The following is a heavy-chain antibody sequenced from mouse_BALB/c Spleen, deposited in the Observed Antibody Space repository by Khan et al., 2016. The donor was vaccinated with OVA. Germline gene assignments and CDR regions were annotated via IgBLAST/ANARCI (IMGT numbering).Heavy chain of an antibody. Sequence: QVQLKQSGAELARPGASVKMSCKASGYTFTSYTMHWVKQRPGQGLEWIGYINPSSGYTNYNQKFKDKATLTADKSSSTAYMQLSSLTSEDSAVYYCASEGAYYRNDGLFAYWGQGTLVTVSA. J-gene: IGHJ3*01. CDR3: ASEGAYYRNDGLFAY. CDR2: INPSSGYT. V-gene: IGHV1-4*01. CDR1: GYTFTSYT. D-gene: IGHD2-14*01.